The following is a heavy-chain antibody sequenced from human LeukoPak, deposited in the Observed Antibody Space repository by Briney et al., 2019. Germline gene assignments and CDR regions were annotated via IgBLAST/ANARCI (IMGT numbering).Heavy chain of an antibody. Sequence: GGSLRLSCAASGFTFSSYEMNWVRQAPGKGLEWVSYISSSGSTIYYADSVKGRFTISRDNAKNSLYLQMNSLRAEDTGVYYCARAPPPLYYDSSGYYDGFDYWGQGTLVTVSS. D-gene: IGHD3-22*01. V-gene: IGHV3-48*03. CDR2: ISSSGSTI. J-gene: IGHJ4*02. CDR3: ARAPPPLYYDSSGYYDGFDY. CDR1: GFTFSSYE.